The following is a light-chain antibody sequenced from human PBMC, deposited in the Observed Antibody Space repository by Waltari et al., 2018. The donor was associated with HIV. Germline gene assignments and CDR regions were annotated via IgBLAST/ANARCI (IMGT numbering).Light chain of an antibody. CDR3: QSYDNENPVL. Sequence: NFMLTQPHSVSESPGKTVTISCTRSRGSIASNYVQWYQQRPGSSPTTVSYKDDQRPSGVPDRFSGSIDSSSNSASLTISGLRTEDEADYYCQSYDNENPVLFGGGTKLTVL. V-gene: IGLV6-57*01. CDR1: RGSIASNY. J-gene: IGLJ2*01. CDR2: KDD.